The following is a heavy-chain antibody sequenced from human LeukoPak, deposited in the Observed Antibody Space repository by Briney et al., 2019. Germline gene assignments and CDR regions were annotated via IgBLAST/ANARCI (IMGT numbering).Heavy chain of an antibody. CDR1: GFTFSSYS. CDR2: ISRNSRYI. Sequence: GGSLRLSCAVSGFTFSSYSMNWVRQAPGKGLEWVSSISRNSRYIYYADSMRGRFTISRDNAKNSLYLQMNSLKPEDTAVYYCARVAEAAAFDSWGQGTLVTVSS. CDR3: ARVAEAAAFDS. J-gene: IGHJ4*02. D-gene: IGHD6-13*01. V-gene: IGHV3-21*06.